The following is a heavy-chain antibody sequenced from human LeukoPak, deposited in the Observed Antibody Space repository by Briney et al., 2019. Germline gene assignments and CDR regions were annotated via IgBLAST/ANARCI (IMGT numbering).Heavy chain of an antibody. CDR3: ARGRDAFDI. V-gene: IGHV4-59*01. CDR2: IYYSGST. J-gene: IGHJ3*02. Sequence: PSETLSLTCTVSGVSISSYYWSWIRQPPGKGLEWIGYIYYSGSTNYNPSLKSRVTISADTSKNQFSLKLSSVTAADTAVYYCARGRDAFDIWGQGTMVTVSS. CDR1: GVSISSYY.